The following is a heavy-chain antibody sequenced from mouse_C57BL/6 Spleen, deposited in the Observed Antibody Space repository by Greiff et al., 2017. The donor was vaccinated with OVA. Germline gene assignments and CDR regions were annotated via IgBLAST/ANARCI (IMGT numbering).Heavy chain of an antibody. D-gene: IGHD4-1*01. CDR2: IDPNSGGT. V-gene: IGHV1-72*01. CDR1: GYTFTSYW. Sequence: VQLQQPGAELVKPGASVKLSCKASGYTFTSYWMHWVKQRPGRGLEWIGRIDPNSGGTKYNEKFKSKATLTVDKPSSTAYMQLSSLTSEDSAVYCCGRSLGRGSSDWYFDVWGTGTTVTVSS. J-gene: IGHJ1*03. CDR3: GRSLGRGSSDWYFDV.